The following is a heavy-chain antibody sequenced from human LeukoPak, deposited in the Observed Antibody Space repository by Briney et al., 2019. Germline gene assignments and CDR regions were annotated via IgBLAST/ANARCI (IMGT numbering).Heavy chain of an antibody. Sequence: PSETLSLTCTVSGGSISSYYWSSIRQPPGHQLKWIGYICTRGSTNYNPSLKSRVTILVDLSMKLFCLWLSSVSSSDMALYYCARLNAATILSEKGYYYYYMDVWGKGTTVTVS. CDR3: ARLNAATILSEKGYYYYYMDV. V-gene: IGHV4-4*09. CDR1: GGSISSYY. J-gene: IGHJ6*03. D-gene: IGHD3-9*01. CDR2: ICTRGST.